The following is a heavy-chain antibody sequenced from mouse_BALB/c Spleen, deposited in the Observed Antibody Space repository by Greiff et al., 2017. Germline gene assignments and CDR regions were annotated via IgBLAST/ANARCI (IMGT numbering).Heavy chain of an antibody. CDR2: ISSGSSTI. J-gene: IGHJ4*01. Sequence: EVKVEESGGGLVQPGGSRKLSCAASGFTFSSFGMHWVRQAPEKGLEWVAYISSGSSTIYYADTVKGRFTISRDNPKNTLFLQMTSLRSEDTAMYYCARPLLNAMDYWGQGTSVTVSS. CDR3: ARPLLNAMDY. V-gene: IGHV5-17*02. D-gene: IGHD2-1*01. CDR1: GFTFSSFG.